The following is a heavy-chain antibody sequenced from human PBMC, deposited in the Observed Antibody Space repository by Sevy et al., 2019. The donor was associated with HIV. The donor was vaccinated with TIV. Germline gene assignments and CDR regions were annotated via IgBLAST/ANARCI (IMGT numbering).Heavy chain of an antibody. J-gene: IGHJ6*02. V-gene: IGHV1-69*13. CDR1: GGTFISYA. D-gene: IGHD2-15*01. CDR2: IIPIFGTA. Sequence: ASVKVSCKASGGTFISYAISWVRQAPGQGLEWMGGIIPIFGTATYAQKFQGRVTITADESTSTAYMELSSLRSEDTAVHYCARGGPRSPGYCSGGSCYERASGMDVWGQGTTVTVSS. CDR3: ARGGPRSPGYCSGGSCYERASGMDV.